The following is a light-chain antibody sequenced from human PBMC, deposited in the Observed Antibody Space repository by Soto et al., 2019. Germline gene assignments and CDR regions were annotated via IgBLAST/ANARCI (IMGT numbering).Light chain of an antibody. Sequence: DIQMTQSPSSLSASVGDRVTITCRASESISRHLNWYQQKPGKAPNLLIYAASSLQNGVPSRFSGGGSVTDFTLTISNLQPEDFSTYYCQQSYSTLSITFGQGTRLEIK. J-gene: IGKJ5*01. CDR1: ESISRH. CDR2: AAS. V-gene: IGKV1-39*01. CDR3: QQSYSTLSIT.